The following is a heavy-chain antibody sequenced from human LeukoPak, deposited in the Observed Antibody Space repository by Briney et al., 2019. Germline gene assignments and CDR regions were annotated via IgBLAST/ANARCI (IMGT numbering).Heavy chain of an antibody. V-gene: IGHV3-23*01. CDR2: ISGSGDNT. CDR1: GFTFSSYA. D-gene: IGHD6-19*01. CDR3: ARVRNSSGLDY. Sequence: GGSLRLSCAASGFTFSSYAMTWVRQAPGKGLEWVSIISGSGDNTYYADSVKARFTISRDNSKNTLYLQMNSLRAEDTAVYYRARVRNSSGLDYWGQGTLVTVSS. J-gene: IGHJ4*02.